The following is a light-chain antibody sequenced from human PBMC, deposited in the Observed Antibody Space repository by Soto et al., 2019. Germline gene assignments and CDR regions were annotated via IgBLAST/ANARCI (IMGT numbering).Light chain of an antibody. CDR1: QSINRNF. CDR3: QQLNSYPLT. V-gene: IGKV3D-20*02. Sequence: EIVLTQSPGTLYLSPGEGATLSCRASQSINRNFLAWYQQKRGQVPRLLIYAASIRATGIPDRFSGSGSGTEFTLTISSLQPEDFATYYCQQLNSYPLTFGGGTKVDIK. CDR2: AAS. J-gene: IGKJ4*01.